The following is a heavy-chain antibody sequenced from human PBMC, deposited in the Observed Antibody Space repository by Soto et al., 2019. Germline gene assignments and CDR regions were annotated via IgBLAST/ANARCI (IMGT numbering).Heavy chain of an antibody. CDR1: GYSFTSYG. V-gene: IGHV1-18*01. Sequence: ASVKVSCKASGYSFTSYGISWVRQAPGQGLEWMGWISAYNGNTNYAQKLQGRVTMTTDTSTSTAYMELRSLRSDDTAVYYCARVRPAAMVNYYYYGMDVWGQGTTVTAP. D-gene: IGHD2-2*01. CDR2: ISAYNGNT. CDR3: ARVRPAAMVNYYYYGMDV. J-gene: IGHJ6*02.